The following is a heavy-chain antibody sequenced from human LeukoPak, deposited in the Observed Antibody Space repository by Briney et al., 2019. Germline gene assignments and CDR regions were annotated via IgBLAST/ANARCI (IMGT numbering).Heavy chain of an antibody. D-gene: IGHD6-6*01. Sequence: PSETLSLTCTVSGGSISSGDDYWTWIRQHPGKGLEWIGYIYYSGSTNYNPSLKSRVTISVDTSKNQFSLKLSSVTAADTAVYYCARGVATARGWGHYYYYMDVWGKGTTVTVSS. J-gene: IGHJ6*03. CDR3: ARGVATARGWGHYYYYMDV. CDR2: IYYSGST. V-gene: IGHV4-61*08. CDR1: GGSISSGDDY.